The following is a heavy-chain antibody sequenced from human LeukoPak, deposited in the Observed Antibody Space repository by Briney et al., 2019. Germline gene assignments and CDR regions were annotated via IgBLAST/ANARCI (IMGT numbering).Heavy chain of an antibody. J-gene: IGHJ4*02. D-gene: IGHD5-12*01. CDR1: GFTFSTYG. CDR3: AKAFGGHDSFDY. Sequence: PWGSLRLSCAASGFTFSTYGMHWVRQAPGKGLEWVGFIRYDGSDKYYADSVKGRFTMSRDNSKNTLYLQMKSLRAEDTAVYYCAKAFGGHDSFDYWGQGTLVTVSS. CDR2: IRYDGSDK. V-gene: IGHV3-30*02.